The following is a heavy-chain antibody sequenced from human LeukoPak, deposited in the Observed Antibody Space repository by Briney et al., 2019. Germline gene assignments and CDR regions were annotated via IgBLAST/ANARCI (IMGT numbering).Heavy chain of an antibody. D-gene: IGHD5-12*01. Sequence: GGSLRLSCAASGFTFSSYAMSWVRQAPGKGLEWVSPISSSGGSSFYADSVKGRFTISRDNAKNSLYLQMNSLRAEDTAVYYCARDHVVPTILFDFWGQGTLVTVPS. CDR1: GFTFSSYA. V-gene: IGHV3-23*01. CDR3: ARDHVVPTILFDF. J-gene: IGHJ4*02. CDR2: ISSSGGSS.